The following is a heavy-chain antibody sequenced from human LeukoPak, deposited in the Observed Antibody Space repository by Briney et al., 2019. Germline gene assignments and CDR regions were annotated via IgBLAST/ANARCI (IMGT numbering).Heavy chain of an antibody. D-gene: IGHD3-9*01. CDR3: ARVLTGYYYYYYYMDV. CDR2: ISSSGSTI. V-gene: IGHV3-11*04. J-gene: IGHJ6*03. Sequence: LSLTCAVYGGSFSGYYRSWVRQAPGKGLEWVSYISSSGSTIYYADSVKGRFTISRDNAKNSLYLQMNSLRAEDTAVYYCARVLTGYYYYYYYMDVWGKGTTVTISS. CDR1: GGSFSGYY.